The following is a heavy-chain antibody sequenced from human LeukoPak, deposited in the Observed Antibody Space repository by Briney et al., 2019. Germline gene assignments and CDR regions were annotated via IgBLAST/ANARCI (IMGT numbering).Heavy chain of an antibody. J-gene: IGHJ4*02. CDR1: GFTFGSYA. CDR3: AKDRTVTTLAGDY. Sequence: TGGSLRLSCAASGFTFGSYAMSWVRQAPGKGLEWVSSITGSGGSTYYADSVKGRFTISRDNSKNTLDLQMNSLRAEDTAVYYCAKDRTVTTLAGDYWGQGTLVTVSS. CDR2: ITGSGGST. V-gene: IGHV3-23*01. D-gene: IGHD4-17*01.